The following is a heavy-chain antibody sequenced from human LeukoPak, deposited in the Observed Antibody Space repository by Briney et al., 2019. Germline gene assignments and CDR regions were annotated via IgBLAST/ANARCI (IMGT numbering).Heavy chain of an antibody. Sequence: SETLSLTCAVYGGSFSGYYWSWIRQPPGKGLEWIGEINHSGSTDYNPSLKSRVTISVDTSKNQFSLKLSSVTAADTAVYYCARGYSPDYYYMDVWGKGTTVTVSS. J-gene: IGHJ6*03. D-gene: IGHD5-12*01. CDR2: INHSGST. CDR3: ARGYSPDYYYMDV. V-gene: IGHV4-34*01. CDR1: GGSFSGYY.